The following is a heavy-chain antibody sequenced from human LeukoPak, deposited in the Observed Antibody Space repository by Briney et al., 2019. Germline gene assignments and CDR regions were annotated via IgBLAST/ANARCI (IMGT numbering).Heavy chain of an antibody. CDR1: GGSISSYY. CDR2: IYYSGST. J-gene: IGHJ2*01. Sequence: PSETLSLTCTVSGGSISSYYWSWIRQPPGKGLEWIGYIYYSGSTNYNPSLKSRVTISVDTSKSQFSLKLSSVTSEDTAVYYWARDRGMVVTRPYWYFDLWGRGTLVTVSS. CDR3: ARDRGMVVTRPYWYFDL. V-gene: IGHV4-59*01. D-gene: IGHD4-23*01.